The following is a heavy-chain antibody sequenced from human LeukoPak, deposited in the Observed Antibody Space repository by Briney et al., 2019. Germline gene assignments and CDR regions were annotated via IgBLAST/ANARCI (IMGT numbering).Heavy chain of an antibody. J-gene: IGHJ6*02. Sequence: SETLSLTCTVSGGSISSSSYYWGWIRQPPGKGLEWIGSIYYSGSTYYNPSLKSRVTISVDTSKNQFSLKLSSVTAADTAVYYCARGGFGGYYYGMDVWGQGTTVTVSS. D-gene: IGHD3-3*01. CDR1: GGSISSSSYY. CDR3: ARGGFGGYYYGMDV. V-gene: IGHV4-39*07. CDR2: IYYSGST.